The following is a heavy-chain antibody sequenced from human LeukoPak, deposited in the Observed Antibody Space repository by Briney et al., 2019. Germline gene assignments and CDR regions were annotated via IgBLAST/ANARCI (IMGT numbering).Heavy chain of an antibody. V-gene: IGHV4-4*07. CDR3: ARDVSGYSGYDFFDY. D-gene: IGHD5-12*01. Sequence: SETLSLTCAVYGGSFSGYYWSWIRQPAGKGLEWIGRIYTSGSTNYNPSLKSRVTMSVDTSKNQFSLKLSSVTAADTAVYYCARDVSGYSGYDFFDYWGQGTLVTVSS. CDR1: GGSFSGYY. CDR2: IYTSGST. J-gene: IGHJ4*02.